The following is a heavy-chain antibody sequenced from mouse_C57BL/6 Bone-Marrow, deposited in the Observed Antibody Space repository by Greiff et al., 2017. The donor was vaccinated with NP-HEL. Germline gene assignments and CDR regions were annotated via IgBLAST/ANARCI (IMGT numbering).Heavy chain of an antibody. V-gene: IGHV1-62-2*01. Sequence: QVQLKESGAELVKPGASVKLSCKASGYTFTEYTIHWVKQRSGQGLEWIGWFYPGSGSIKYNEKFKDKATLTADKSSSTVYMDLSRLTSEDSAVYFCARHGDYFGSSYGYFDFWGTGTTVTVSS. CDR1: GYTFTEYT. CDR2: FYPGSGSI. D-gene: IGHD1-1*01. J-gene: IGHJ1*03. CDR3: ARHGDYFGSSYGYFDF.